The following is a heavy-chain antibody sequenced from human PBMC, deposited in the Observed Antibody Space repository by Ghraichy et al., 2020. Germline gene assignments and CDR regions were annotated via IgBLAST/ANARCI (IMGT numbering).Heavy chain of an antibody. CDR1: GFTFSTYE. CDR3: ARGAGGTTVIFDY. J-gene: IGHJ4*02. Sequence: GGSLRLSCAGSGFTFSTYEMNWVRQAPGKGLEWVAYISSTCRTIFDGDSVTGRFTISRDNAKNSLYLQMNSLRGDDTAVYYCARGAGGTTVIFDYWGQGTLVTVSS. V-gene: IGHV3-48*03. D-gene: IGHD4-17*01. CDR2: ISSTCRTI.